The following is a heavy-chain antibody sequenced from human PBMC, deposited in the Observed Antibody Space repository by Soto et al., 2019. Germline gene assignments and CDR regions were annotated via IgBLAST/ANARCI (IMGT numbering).Heavy chain of an antibody. J-gene: IGHJ4*02. CDR1: GGSISGGNYY. Sequence: SETLSLTCAVSGGSISGGNYYWSWIRQPPGKGLEWIGYIYYSGNTYYNPSLKSRVTISLDTSKNQFSLKLSSVTAADTAVYYCARQGHSYGSPLYFDYWGQGTLVTVSS. D-gene: IGHD5-18*01. CDR3: ARQGHSYGSPLYFDY. CDR2: IYYSGNT. V-gene: IGHV4-30-4*01.